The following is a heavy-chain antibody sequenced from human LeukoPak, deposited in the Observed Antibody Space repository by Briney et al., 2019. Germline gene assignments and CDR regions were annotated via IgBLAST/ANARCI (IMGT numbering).Heavy chain of an antibody. V-gene: IGHV4-34*01. CDR3: ARRVVAAARNWFDP. J-gene: IGHJ5*02. D-gene: IGHD6-25*01. CDR2: INHSGST. Sequence: SETLSLTCAVYGGSFSGYYWSWIRQPPGKGLEWIGEINHSGSTNYNPSLKSRVTISVDTSKNQFSLKPSSVTAADTAVYYCARRVVAAARNWFDPWGQGTLVTVSS. CDR1: GGSFSGYY.